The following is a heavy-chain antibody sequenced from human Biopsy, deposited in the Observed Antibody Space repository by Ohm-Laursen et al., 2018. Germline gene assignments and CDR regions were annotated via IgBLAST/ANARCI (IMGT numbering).Heavy chain of an antibody. CDR1: GFNFDDYA. CDR2: LTWNSGTI. J-gene: IGHJ4*02. D-gene: IGHD3-16*01. CDR3: VRSLRNYDFLDS. V-gene: IGHV3-9*01. Sequence: SLRLSCAASGFNFDDYAMHWIRQGPGKGLEWVTGLTWNSGTIAYAGSVRGRFTISRDNAKNSLYLQMNNLTSEDTALYYCVRSLRNYDFLDSWGQGTLVSVSS.